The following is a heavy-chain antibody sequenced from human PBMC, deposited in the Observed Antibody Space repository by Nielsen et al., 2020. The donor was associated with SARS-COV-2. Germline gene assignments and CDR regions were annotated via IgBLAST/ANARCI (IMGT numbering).Heavy chain of an antibody. CDR2: IYYRSKWFY. Sequence: SQTLSLTCVLSGDSVSSNSVSWNWLRQPPSRGLEWLGRIYYRSKWFYEYATSVRSRITIDPDTSKNHFSLHLNSVTSEDTAMYYCTRDPGYYHGMDVWGQGTTVTVSS. J-gene: IGHJ6*02. V-gene: IGHV6-1*01. CDR1: GDSVSSNSVS. CDR3: TRDPGYYHGMDV.